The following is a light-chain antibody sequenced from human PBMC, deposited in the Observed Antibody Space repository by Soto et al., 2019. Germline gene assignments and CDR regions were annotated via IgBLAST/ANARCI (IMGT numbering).Light chain of an antibody. CDR1: QSISNW. Sequence: DIPMTQPPSTLPASVADSVAITCRASQSISNWLAWYQQKPGTAPKVLIYHASNLQSGVPSRFSGRGSGTEFTLTISSLQPDAFATYYCQQYNSYSFGQGTKVEIK. V-gene: IGKV1-5*01. J-gene: IGKJ1*01. CDR2: HAS. CDR3: QQYNSYS.